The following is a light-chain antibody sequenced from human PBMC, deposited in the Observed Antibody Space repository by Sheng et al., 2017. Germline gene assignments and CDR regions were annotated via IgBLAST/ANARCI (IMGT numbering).Light chain of an antibody. Sequence: EIVMTQSPATLSVSPGERATLSCRASQNIDTNVAWYQQRPGQTPRLLFYRASTRATGIPARFSGSGSGTEFTLTIGSLQSEDFAVYYCQQYNRWPPYSFGQGTKLEIK. CDR2: RAS. V-gene: IGKV3-15*01. J-gene: IGKJ2*03. CDR1: QNIDTN. CDR3: QQYNRWPPYS.